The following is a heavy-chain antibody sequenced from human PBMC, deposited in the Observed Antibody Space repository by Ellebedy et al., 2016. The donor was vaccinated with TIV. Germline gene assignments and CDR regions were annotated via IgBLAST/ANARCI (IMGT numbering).Heavy chain of an antibody. CDR2: ISSGGSNT. CDR1: GFTFSDYY. V-gene: IGHV3-11*01. J-gene: IGHJ1*01. CDR3: APRDSSGNDYFQH. D-gene: IGHD3-22*01. Sequence: GESLKISCAASGFTFSDYYMTWIRQAPGKGLEWISYISSGGSNTYYADSVKGRFIISRDNAKNSLYLQMNSLRAEDTAVYYCAPRDSSGNDYFQHWGQGTLVTVSS.